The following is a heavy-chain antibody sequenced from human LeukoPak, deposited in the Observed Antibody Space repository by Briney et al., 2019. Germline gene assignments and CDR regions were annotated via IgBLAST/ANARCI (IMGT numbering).Heavy chain of an antibody. CDR2: IYYSGST. Sequence: SETLSLTRTVSGGSISSYYWSWIRQPPGKGLEWIGYIYYSGSTNYNPSLKSRVTISVDTSKNQFSLKLSSVTAADTAVYYCAREGYSSGWYYDYWGQGTLVTVSS. D-gene: IGHD6-19*01. CDR1: GGSISSYY. V-gene: IGHV4-59*01. CDR3: AREGYSSGWYYDY. J-gene: IGHJ4*02.